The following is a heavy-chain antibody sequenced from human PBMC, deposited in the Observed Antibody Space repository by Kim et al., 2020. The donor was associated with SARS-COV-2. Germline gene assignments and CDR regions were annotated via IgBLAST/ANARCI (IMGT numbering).Heavy chain of an antibody. J-gene: IGHJ3*02. V-gene: IGHV4-61*02. D-gene: IGHD6-13*01. CDR3: ASPGIAAAGHYAFDI. Sequence: SETLSLTCTVSGGSISSGSYYWSWIRQPAGKGLEWIGRIYTSGSTNYNPSLKSRVTISVDTSKNQFSLKLSSVTAADTAVYYCASPGIAAAGHYAFDIWGQGTMVTVSS. CDR1: GGSISSGSYY. CDR2: IYTSGST.